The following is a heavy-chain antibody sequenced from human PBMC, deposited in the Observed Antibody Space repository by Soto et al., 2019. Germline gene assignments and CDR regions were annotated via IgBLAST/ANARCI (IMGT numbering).Heavy chain of an antibody. Sequence: GASVKVSCKASGYTFTGYYMHWVRQAPGQGLEWMGWINPNSGGTNYAQKFQGWVTMTRDTSISTAYMELSRLRSDDTAVYYCARDKRFLEWSDYYYYGMDVWGQGTTVTVSS. D-gene: IGHD3-3*01. J-gene: IGHJ6*02. CDR2: INPNSGGT. CDR1: GYTFTGYY. V-gene: IGHV1-2*04. CDR3: ARDKRFLEWSDYYYYGMDV.